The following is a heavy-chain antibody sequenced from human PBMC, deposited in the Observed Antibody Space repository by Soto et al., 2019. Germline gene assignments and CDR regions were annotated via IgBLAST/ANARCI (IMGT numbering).Heavy chain of an antibody. CDR2: IDPSGGKT. CDR3: GRVMRSLLSITALDT. V-gene: IGHV1-46*01. Sequence: ASVKVSCKASGYTFTRDQIHWVRQAPGQGLERMGMIDPSGGKTNYAQKFQGRVTMTRDTSTSTVYMALSSLRSEDTAIYFCGRVMRSLLSITALDTWGQGTPVTVSS. CDR1: GYTFTRDQ. J-gene: IGHJ5*02. D-gene: IGHD3-10*01.